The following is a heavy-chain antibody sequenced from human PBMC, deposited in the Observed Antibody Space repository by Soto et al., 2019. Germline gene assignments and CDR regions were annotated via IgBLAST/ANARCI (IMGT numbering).Heavy chain of an antibody. J-gene: IGHJ4*02. Sequence: DVQLLESGGGLVQPEGSPRLSCAASGFTFSSYAMGWVRQGPGKGLEWVAVVSIGGSTHYADSVRGRFTISRDNSKNTLSLHMNSLTAEDTAVYFCAKRRGAGGHFDYWGQGALVTVSS. CDR1: GFTFSSYA. CDR2: VSIGGST. V-gene: IGHV3-23*01. D-gene: IGHD2-15*01. CDR3: AKRRGAGGHFDY.